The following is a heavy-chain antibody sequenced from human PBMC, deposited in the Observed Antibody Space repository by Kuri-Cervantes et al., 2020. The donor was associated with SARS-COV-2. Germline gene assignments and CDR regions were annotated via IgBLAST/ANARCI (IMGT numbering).Heavy chain of an antibody. CDR1: GGSISSYY. Sequence: GGSLRLSCTVSGGSISSYYWSWIRQAPGKGLEWVSYISSSGSTIYYADSVKGRFTISRDNAKNSLYLQMNSLRAEDTAVYYCARGGRSYYDFWSGYYTFDYWGQGTLVTVSS. V-gene: IGHV3-11*04. CDR2: ISSSGSTI. D-gene: IGHD3-3*01. CDR3: ARGGRSYYDFWSGYYTFDY. J-gene: IGHJ4*02.